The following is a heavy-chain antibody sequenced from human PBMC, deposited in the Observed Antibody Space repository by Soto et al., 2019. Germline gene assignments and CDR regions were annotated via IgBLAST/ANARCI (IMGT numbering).Heavy chain of an antibody. Sequence: GGSLRLSCVASGFTFSSYGIHWVRQAPGKGLEWVAVISNDGGNEYYADSVKGRFTISRDNSKNTLYLQMDSLRPEDTAVYYCAKEITVAGDFDYWGHGTLVTVSS. CDR2: ISNDGGNE. CDR1: GFTFSSYG. V-gene: IGHV3-30*18. D-gene: IGHD6-19*01. J-gene: IGHJ4*01. CDR3: AKEITVAGDFDY.